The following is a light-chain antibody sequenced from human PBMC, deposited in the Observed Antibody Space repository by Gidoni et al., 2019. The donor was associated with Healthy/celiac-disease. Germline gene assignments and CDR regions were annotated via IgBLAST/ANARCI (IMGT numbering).Light chain of an antibody. CDR1: QSVSSY. Sequence: DIVLTQSPATLSLSPGDRATLSCRASQSVSSYLAWYQQKPGQAPRLLLYDAYNMATGIPARFSGSGSGTDFTLTISSLEPEDFAVYYCQQRSNWPTFGGGTKVEIK. CDR2: DAY. CDR3: QQRSNWPT. J-gene: IGKJ4*01. V-gene: IGKV3-11*01.